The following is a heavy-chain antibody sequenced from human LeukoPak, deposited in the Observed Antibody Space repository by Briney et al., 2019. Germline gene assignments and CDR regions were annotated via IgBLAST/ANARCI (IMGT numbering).Heavy chain of an antibody. CDR1: GGSIITRSYN. D-gene: IGHD6-6*01. CDR2: IYYSGST. Sequence: PSETLSLTCTVSGGSIITRSYNWGWIRQPPGKGLEWIGSIYYSGSTNYNPSLNSRATIYVDTSKNQFSLRLISVAAADPAVYFCARRSVAVENYFYYWGQERQVTVSS. CDR3: ARRSVAVENYFYY. V-gene: IGHV4-39*01. J-gene: IGHJ4*02.